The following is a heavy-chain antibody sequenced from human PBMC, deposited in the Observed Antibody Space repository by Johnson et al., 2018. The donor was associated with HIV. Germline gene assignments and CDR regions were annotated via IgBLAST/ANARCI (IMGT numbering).Heavy chain of an antibody. D-gene: IGHD6-19*01. V-gene: IGHV3-30-3*01. J-gene: IGHJ3*02. CDR3: AKEGVAGADAFDI. Sequence: VQLVESGGGVVQPGRSLRLSCAASGFTFSSYAVHWVRQAPGKGLEWVAVISYDGSNKYYADSVKGRFTISRDNSKNTLYLQMNSLGAEDTAVYYCAKEGVAGADAFDIWGQGTMVTVSS. CDR1: GFTFSSYA. CDR2: ISYDGSNK.